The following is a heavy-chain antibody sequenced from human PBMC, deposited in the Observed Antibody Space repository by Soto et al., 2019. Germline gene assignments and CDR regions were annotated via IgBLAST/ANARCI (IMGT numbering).Heavy chain of an antibody. J-gene: IGHJ4*02. CDR1: GGSISSSDYY. CDR3: ARHEPDYDYIWGPYRTGGPADY. D-gene: IGHD3-16*02. Sequence: QLQLHESGPGLVKTSETLSLRCTVSGGSISSSDYYWGWIRQPTGKGLEWIGSTYSSGRTYYNPPLQRRVPRSAAPSKRQFSRRLVHVTAEDTAVYYCARHEPDYDYIWGPYRTGGPADYWGQGTMVIVS. CDR2: TYSSGRT. V-gene: IGHV4-39*01.